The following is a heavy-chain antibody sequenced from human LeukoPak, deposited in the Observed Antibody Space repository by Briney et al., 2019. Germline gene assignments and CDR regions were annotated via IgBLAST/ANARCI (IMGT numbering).Heavy chain of an antibody. CDR3: ARGVARYSSSWHFDY. V-gene: IGHV4-30-4*01. D-gene: IGHD6-13*01. Sequence: SQTLSLTCTVSGGSISSGDYYWSWIRQPPGKGLEWIVYIYYSGSTYYNPSLKSRVTISVDTSKNQFSLKLSSVTAADTAVYYCARGVARYSSSWHFDYWGQGTLVTVSS. CDR2: IYYSGST. CDR1: GGSISSGDYY. J-gene: IGHJ4*02.